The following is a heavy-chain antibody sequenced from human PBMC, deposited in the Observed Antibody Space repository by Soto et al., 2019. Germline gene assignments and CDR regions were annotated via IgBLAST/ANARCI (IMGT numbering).Heavy chain of an antibody. CDR3: AIGRYYDICGSGDC. CDR2: ISAGGGKT. V-gene: IGHV3-23*01. D-gene: IGHD3-22*01. J-gene: IGHJ4*02. CDR1: GFTFSTYA. Sequence: EVQLLESGGGLVQPGGSLRLSCAASGFTFSTYAMGWARQAPGKGLEWFSSISAGGGKTYYADSVKGRFTISRDNSKNTLYLQMSSLRAEDTAIYYCAIGRYYDICGSGDCWGQGTLVTVSS.